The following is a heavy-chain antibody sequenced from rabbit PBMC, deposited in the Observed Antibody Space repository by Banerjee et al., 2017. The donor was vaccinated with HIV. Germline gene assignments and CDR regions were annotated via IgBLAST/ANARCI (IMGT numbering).Heavy chain of an antibody. CDR2: IDTDSGST. Sequence: QSLEESGGDLVKPGASLTLTCTASGFTLSNYYMCWVRQAPGKGLEWIGCIDTDSGSTYYASWAKGRFTGSKTSSTTVTLQMTSLTAADTATYFCARENYGDYGDGYFNLWGPGTLVTVS. V-gene: IGHV1S40*01. CDR1: GFTLSNYY. D-gene: IGHD2-1*01. J-gene: IGHJ4*01. CDR3: ARENYGDYGDGYFNL.